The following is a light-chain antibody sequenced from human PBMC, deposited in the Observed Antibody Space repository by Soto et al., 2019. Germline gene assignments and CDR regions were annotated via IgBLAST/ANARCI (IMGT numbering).Light chain of an antibody. CDR2: GAS. CDR3: QQYNNWPPIT. J-gene: IGKJ5*01. Sequence: EILLTQSPGTLALSPGGKTTLSCRASQSVSSNLAWYQQKPGQTPRLLIYGASTRATGIPARFSGSGSGTEFTLTISSLQSEDFAVYYCQQYNNWPPITFGQGTRLEI. CDR1: QSVSSN. V-gene: IGKV3-15*01.